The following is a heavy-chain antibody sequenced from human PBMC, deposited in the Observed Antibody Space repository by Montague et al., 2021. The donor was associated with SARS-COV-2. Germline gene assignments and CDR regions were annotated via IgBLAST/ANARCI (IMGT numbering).Heavy chain of an antibody. J-gene: IGHJ3*02. V-gene: IGHV3-30*04. CDR3: ARDNENIVVVPAGFGAFDI. CDR1: GFTFSTYA. Sequence: SLRLSCAASGFTFSTYAMHWVRQAPGKGLEWVALISYGGTKKNYADSVRGRFTISRDDSKKTVYLQMNSLRAEDTAVYYCARDNENIVVVPAGFGAFDIWGQGTTVTVSS. CDR2: ISYGGTKK. D-gene: IGHD2-2*01.